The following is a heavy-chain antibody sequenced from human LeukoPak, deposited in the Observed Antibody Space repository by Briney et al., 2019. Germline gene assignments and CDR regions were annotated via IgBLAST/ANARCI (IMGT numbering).Heavy chain of an antibody. CDR1: GGSISSYY. CDR2: IYYSGST. Sequence: SETLSLTCTVSGGSISSYYWSWIRQPPGKGLEWVGFIYYSGSTNYNPSLKSRVTISVDTSKNQFSLKLSSVTAADTAVYYCARVVPAANYYYYMDVWGKGTTVTISS. D-gene: IGHD2-2*01. J-gene: IGHJ6*03. CDR3: ARVVPAANYYYYMDV. V-gene: IGHV4-59*01.